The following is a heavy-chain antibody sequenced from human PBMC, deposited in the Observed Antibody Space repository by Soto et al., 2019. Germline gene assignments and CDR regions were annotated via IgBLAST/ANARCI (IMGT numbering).Heavy chain of an antibody. CDR2: IDPSDSYT. Sequence: GESLKISCKGSGYSFTSYWISWVRQMPGKGLEWMGRIDPSDSYTNYSPSFQGHVTISADKSISTAYLQWSSLKASDTAMYYCARLSSSDLYYYYGMDVWGQGTTVTVSS. CDR3: ARLSSSDLYYYYGMDV. CDR1: GYSFTSYW. J-gene: IGHJ6*02. D-gene: IGHD6-13*01. V-gene: IGHV5-10-1*01.